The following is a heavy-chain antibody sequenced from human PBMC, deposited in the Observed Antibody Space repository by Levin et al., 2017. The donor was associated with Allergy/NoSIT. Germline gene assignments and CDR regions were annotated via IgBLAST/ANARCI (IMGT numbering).Heavy chain of an antibody. V-gene: IGHV3-33*01. CDR2: IWYDGNKK. D-gene: IGHD1-26*01. CDR1: GFIFRTYG. Sequence: QSGESLKISCAASGFIFRTYGMHWVRQAPGRGLEWVAIIWYDGNKKYYADSVKGRFTISRDNSEDTLYLQMNSLRAEDTAVYYCARDSGSYYDNYYYGMDVWPRDHGHRLL. J-gene: IGHJ6*02. CDR3: ARDSGSYYDNYYYGMDV.